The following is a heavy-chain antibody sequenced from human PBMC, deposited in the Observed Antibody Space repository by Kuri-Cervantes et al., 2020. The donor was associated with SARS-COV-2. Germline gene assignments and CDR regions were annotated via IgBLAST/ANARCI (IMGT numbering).Heavy chain of an antibody. CDR2: IRYDGSNK. CDR3: ARGHDFWSTGDDY. D-gene: IGHD3-3*01. CDR1: GFTFSSYG. J-gene: IGHJ4*02. V-gene: IGHV3-30*02. Sequence: GGSLRLSCAASGFTFSSYGMHWVRQAPGKGLEWVAFIRYDGSNKYYADSVKGRFTISRDNSKNTLYLQMNSLRAEDTAVYYCARGHDFWSTGDDYWGQGTLVTVSS.